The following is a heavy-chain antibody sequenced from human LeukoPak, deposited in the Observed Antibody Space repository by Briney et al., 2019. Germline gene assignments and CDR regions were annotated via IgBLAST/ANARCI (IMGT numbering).Heavy chain of an antibody. D-gene: IGHD1-26*01. Sequence: GGSLRLSCAASGFTFSNAWMNWVRQAPGKGLEWVGRIKSRTDGGTTDYAAPVKGRFTISRDDSTNTLFLQMNSLKTEDTALYYCTRIIKSGSFDYWGQGTLVTVSS. CDR3: TRIIKSGSFDY. CDR2: IKSRTDGGTT. CDR1: GFTFSNAW. V-gene: IGHV3-15*01. J-gene: IGHJ4*02.